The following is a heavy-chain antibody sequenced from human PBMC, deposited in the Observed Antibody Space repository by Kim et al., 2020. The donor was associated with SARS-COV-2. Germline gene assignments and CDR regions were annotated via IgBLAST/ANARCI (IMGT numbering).Heavy chain of an antibody. D-gene: IGHD3-22*01. CDR2: IYHSGST. J-gene: IGHJ4*02. V-gene: IGHV4-38-2*02. CDR3: ARENSSGYYDY. Sequence: SETLSLTCTVSGYSISSGYYWGWIRQPPGKGLEWIGSIYHSGSTYYNPSLKSRVTISVDTSKNQFSLKLSSVTAADTAVYYCARENSSGYYDYWGQGTLVTVSS. CDR1: GYSISSGYY.